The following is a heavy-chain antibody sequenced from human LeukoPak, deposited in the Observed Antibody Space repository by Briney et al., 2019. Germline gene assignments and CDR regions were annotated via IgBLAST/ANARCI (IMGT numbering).Heavy chain of an antibody. CDR1: GYTFSGYY. CDR3: AREVSGDPGGY. Sequence: ASVEVSCKASGYTFSGYYMHWVRQAPGQGLEWMGRINPNSGGTNYAQKFQGRVTMTRDTSISTAYMELSRLRSDDTAVYYCAREVSGDPGGYWGQGTLVTVSS. J-gene: IGHJ4*02. CDR2: INPNSGGT. D-gene: IGHD7-27*01. V-gene: IGHV1-2*06.